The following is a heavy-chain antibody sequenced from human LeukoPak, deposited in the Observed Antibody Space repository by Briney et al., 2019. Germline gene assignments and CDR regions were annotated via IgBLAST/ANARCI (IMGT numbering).Heavy chain of an antibody. CDR2: TSYDGSNK. CDR3: ARGSGTYYPFDH. J-gene: IGHJ4*02. Sequence: SGGSLRLSCAASGFTLSSYGMHWVRQAPGKGLEWVAVTSYDGSNKYYADSVKGRFTISRDNSKSTVSLQMNSLRAEDTAVYYCARGSGTYYPFDHWGQGTLVTVSS. CDR1: GFTLSSYG. V-gene: IGHV3-30-3*01. D-gene: IGHD1-26*01.